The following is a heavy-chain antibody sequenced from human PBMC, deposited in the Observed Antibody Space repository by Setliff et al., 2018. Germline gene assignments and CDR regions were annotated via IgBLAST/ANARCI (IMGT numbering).Heavy chain of an antibody. CDR3: ARGITMIVVVTHYYYMDV. Sequence: NPSETLSLTCTVSGGSISGYYWSWIRQSPGKGLEWIAYMYHSEKTKYNPSLKSRVTISADTSKNQLSLKLTSVSAADTAVYYCARGITMIVVVTHYYYMDVWGKGTTVTVSS. CDR2: MYHSEKT. J-gene: IGHJ6*03. D-gene: IGHD3-22*01. V-gene: IGHV4-4*08. CDR1: GGSISGYY.